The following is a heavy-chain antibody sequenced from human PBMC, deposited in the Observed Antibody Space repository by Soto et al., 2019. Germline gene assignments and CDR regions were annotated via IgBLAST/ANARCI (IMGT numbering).Heavy chain of an antibody. CDR3: ARLAYYDSSGPPREYGFAFDI. V-gene: IGHV1-69*13. D-gene: IGHD3-22*01. J-gene: IGHJ3*02. CDR2: IIPIFGTA. CDR1: GCTFSSYA. Sequence: GASVKVSCKASGCTFSSYAISWVRQAPGQGLEWMGGIIPIFGTANYAQEFQGRVTITADESTSTAYMELSSLRSEDTAVYYCARLAYYDSSGPPREYGFAFDIWGQGTMVNVSS.